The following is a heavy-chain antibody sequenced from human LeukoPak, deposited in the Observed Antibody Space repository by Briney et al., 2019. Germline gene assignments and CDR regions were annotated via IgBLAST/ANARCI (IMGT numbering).Heavy chain of an antibody. V-gene: IGHV3-23*01. D-gene: IGHD3-10*01. CDR2: ISNGGDTT. Sequence: GGSLRLSCAASGFRFSNNAMSWVRQAPGEGLEWVSAISNGGDTTYYADSVKGRFTMSRDNSKNTVYLQMNSLRDEDTALYYCARDGGFGFLAAFDIWGQGTMVTVSS. J-gene: IGHJ3*02. CDR1: GFRFSNNA. CDR3: ARDGGFGFLAAFDI.